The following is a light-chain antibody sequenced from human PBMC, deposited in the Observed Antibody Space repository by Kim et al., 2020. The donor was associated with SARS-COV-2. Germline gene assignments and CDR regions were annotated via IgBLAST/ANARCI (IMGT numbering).Light chain of an antibody. CDR3: EQYCIFTLT. Sequence: ETAPPSRAGPRSACSALSSCQHKPGQTPMLLSYGASTRATGIPARFSGSVSVTEFTLTISGLQSEDFAVYYCEQYCIFTLTFGGGTKV. V-gene: IGKV3-15*01. J-gene: IGKJ4*01. CDR1: RSACSA. CDR2: GAS.